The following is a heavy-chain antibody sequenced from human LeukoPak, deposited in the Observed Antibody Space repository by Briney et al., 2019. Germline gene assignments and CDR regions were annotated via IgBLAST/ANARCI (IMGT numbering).Heavy chain of an antibody. Sequence: ASVKVSCKASGYTFTSYGISWVRRAPGQGLEWMGWISAYNGNTNYAQKLQGRVTMTTDTSTSTAYMELRSLRSDDTAVYYCARDVGAVAGTGRLTYNWFDPWGQGTLVTVSS. J-gene: IGHJ5*02. V-gene: IGHV1-18*01. CDR2: ISAYNGNT. CDR3: ARDVGAVAGTGRLTYNWFDP. D-gene: IGHD6-19*01. CDR1: GYTFTSYG.